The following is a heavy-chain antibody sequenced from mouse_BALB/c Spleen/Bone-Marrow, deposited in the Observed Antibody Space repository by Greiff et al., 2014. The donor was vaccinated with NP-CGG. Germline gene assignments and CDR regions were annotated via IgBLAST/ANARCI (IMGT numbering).Heavy chain of an antibody. CDR1: GYTFTDHA. CDR2: ISPGNGDI. Sequence: VKLQESGAELMKPGASVKISCKASGYTFTDHAIHWVKQKPEQGLEWIGHISPGNGDIKYNERFKGKATLTADKSSTTAYMQLNSLTSEDSAVYFCKRSTDWYFDVWGAGTTVTVSS. V-gene: IGHV1S53*02. CDR3: KRSTDWYFDV. J-gene: IGHJ1*01.